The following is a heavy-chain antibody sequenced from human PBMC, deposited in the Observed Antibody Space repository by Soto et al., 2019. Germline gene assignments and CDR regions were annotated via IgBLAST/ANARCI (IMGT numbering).Heavy chain of an antibody. CDR2: IYDSGTA. Sequence: QVQLQESGPGLVKPSQTLSLTCTVSGGSISSGGYYWSWIRLHPGKGLEWIGHIYDSGTAYYSPSLESRVTISVDTSKNQFSLKLSSVTAADTAVYYCASYCGGDCSGYWGQGTLVTVSS. V-gene: IGHV4-31*03. D-gene: IGHD2-21*02. CDR1: GGSISSGGYY. J-gene: IGHJ4*02. CDR3: ASYCGGDCSGY.